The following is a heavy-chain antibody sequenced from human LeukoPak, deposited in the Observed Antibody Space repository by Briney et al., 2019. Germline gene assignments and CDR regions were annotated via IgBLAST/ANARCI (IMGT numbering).Heavy chain of an antibody. V-gene: IGHV3-7*01. Sequence: GGSLRLSCAVSGFTFSRHWMSWVRQAPGKGLEWVANIKRDGSEKHYVDSVKGRFTISRDNAKNSLYLQMNSLRAEDTAVYYCARVRNPGIAAAGPFDYWGQGTLVTVSS. D-gene: IGHD6-13*01. CDR2: IKRDGSEK. CDR1: GFTFSRHW. CDR3: ARVRNPGIAAAGPFDY. J-gene: IGHJ4*02.